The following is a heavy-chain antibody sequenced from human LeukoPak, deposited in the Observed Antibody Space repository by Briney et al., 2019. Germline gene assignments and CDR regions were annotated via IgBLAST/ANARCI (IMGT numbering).Heavy chain of an antibody. V-gene: IGHV1-2*02. Sequence: GAPVKVSCKASGYTFTDYYMHWVRQAPGQGLEWMGWISPSSGGTNYAQKFQGRVTMTRDTSTGTAYMELSRLRSDDTAMYYCARDVLTAFGYFSAADDFWGQGTLVTVSS. D-gene: IGHD3-10*01. CDR3: ARDVLTAFGYFSAADDF. CDR2: ISPSSGGT. J-gene: IGHJ4*02. CDR1: GYTFTDYY.